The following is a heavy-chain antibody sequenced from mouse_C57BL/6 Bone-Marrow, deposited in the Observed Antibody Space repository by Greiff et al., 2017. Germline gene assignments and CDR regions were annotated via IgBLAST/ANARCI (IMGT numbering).Heavy chain of an antibody. V-gene: IGHV1-15*01. CDR2: IDPETGGT. CDR3: SRAMDY. J-gene: IGHJ4*01. CDR1: GYTFTDYE. Sequence: QVQLQQSGAELVRPGASVTLSCKASGYTFTDYEMHWVKQTPVPGLEWIGAIDPETGGTAYNQKFKGKAILTADKSSSTAYMELRSLTSEDSAVYYCSRAMDYWGQGTSVTVSS.